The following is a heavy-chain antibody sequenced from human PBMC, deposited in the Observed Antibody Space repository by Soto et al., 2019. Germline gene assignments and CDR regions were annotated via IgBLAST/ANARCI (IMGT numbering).Heavy chain of an antibody. D-gene: IGHD2-21*02. CDR2: ISGSGGST. CDR1: GFTFSSYA. V-gene: IGHV3-23*01. CDR3: VKSRHIVVVTAIGYYYGMDV. J-gene: IGHJ6*02. Sequence: GGSLRLSCAASGFTFSSYAMSWVRQAPGKGLELVSAISGSGGSTYYADSVKGRFTISRDNSTNTLYLQMNSLRAEDTAVYYCVKSRHIVVVTAIGYYYGMDVWGQGTTVTVSS.